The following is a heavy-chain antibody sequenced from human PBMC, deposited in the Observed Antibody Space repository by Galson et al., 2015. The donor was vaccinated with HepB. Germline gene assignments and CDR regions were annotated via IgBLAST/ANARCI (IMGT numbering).Heavy chain of an antibody. CDR2: INSDGSNT. V-gene: IGHV3-74*01. CDR1: GFTFSNAW. J-gene: IGHJ4*02. Sequence: SLRLSCAASGFTFSNAWMSWVRQAPGKGLVWVSPINSDGSNTNYADSVKGRFTISRDNAKNTVYLQMNSLRAEDTAVYYCARAYPDVNSWDFWGQGTLVTVSS. CDR3: ARAYPDVNSWDF. D-gene: IGHD4-23*01.